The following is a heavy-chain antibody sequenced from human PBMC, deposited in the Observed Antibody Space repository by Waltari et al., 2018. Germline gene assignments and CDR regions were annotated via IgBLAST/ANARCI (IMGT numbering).Heavy chain of an antibody. V-gene: IGHV4-34*01. CDR3: ATGTPYNYYFDY. CDR2: INHSGST. Sequence: QVQLQQWGAGLLKPSETLSLTCAVYGGSFSGYYWSWIRHPPGKGLEWIGEINHSGSTNYNPSLKSRVTISVDTSKNQFSLKLSSVTAADTAVYYCATGTPYNYYFDYWGQGTLVTVSS. CDR1: GGSFSGYY. J-gene: IGHJ4*02. D-gene: IGHD1-1*01.